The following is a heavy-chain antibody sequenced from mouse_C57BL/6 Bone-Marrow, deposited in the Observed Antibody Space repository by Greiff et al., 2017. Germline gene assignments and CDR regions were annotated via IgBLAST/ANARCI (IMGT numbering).Heavy chain of an antibody. Sequence: EVKLMESGGGLVKPGGSLKLSCAASGFTFSSYAMSWVRQTPEKRLEWVATISDGGSYTYYPDNVKGRFTISRDNAKNNLYLQMSHLKSEDTAMYYWARGGRYYGSAWFAYWGQGTLVTVSA. D-gene: IGHD1-1*01. CDR3: ARGGRYYGSAWFAY. CDR1: GFTFSSYA. J-gene: IGHJ3*01. CDR2: ISDGGSYT. V-gene: IGHV5-4*03.